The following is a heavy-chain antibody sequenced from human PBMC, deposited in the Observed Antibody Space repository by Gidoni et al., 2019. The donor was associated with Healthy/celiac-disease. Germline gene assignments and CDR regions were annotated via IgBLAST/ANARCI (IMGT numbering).Heavy chain of an antibody. CDR1: GFTFSSYW. D-gene: IGHD5-12*01. V-gene: IGHV3-74*01. CDR2: INSDGSST. CDR3: ARRRDGYNRYYYYYYGMDV. Sequence: EVQLVESGGGLVQPGGSLRLSCAASGFTFSSYWMHWVRQAPGKGLVWVSRINSDGSSTSYADSVKGRFTISRDNAKNTLYLQMNSLRAEDTAVYYCARRRDGYNRYYYYYYGMDVWGQGTTVTVSS. J-gene: IGHJ6*02.